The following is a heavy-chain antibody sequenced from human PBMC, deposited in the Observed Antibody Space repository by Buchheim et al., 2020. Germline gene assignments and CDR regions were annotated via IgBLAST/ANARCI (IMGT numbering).Heavy chain of an antibody. J-gene: IGHJ6*02. Sequence: QLQLRESGSGLMKPSQTLSLTCTVSGGSVSSDGYSWSWIRQPPGKCLEWIGYIHHSGGTDYNPSLKSRVTISVDRSKNQFSLKLTSVTAADTAVYYCARGGTVPYYYYGMDVWGQGTT. D-gene: IGHD4-17*01. V-gene: IGHV4-30-2*01. CDR3: ARGGTVPYYYYGMDV. CDR2: IHHSGGT. CDR1: GGSVSSDGYS.